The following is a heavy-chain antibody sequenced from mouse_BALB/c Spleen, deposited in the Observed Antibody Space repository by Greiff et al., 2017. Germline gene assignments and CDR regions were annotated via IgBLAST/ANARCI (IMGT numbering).Heavy chain of an antibody. CDR1: GYTFTSYW. CDR3: ARGGYGKRGNAMDY. CDR2: INPSTGYT. V-gene: IGHV1-7*01. D-gene: IGHD2-1*01. J-gene: IGHJ4*01. Sequence: QVQLKQSGAELAKPGASVKMSCKASGYTFTSYWMHWVKQRPGQGLEWIGYINPSTGYTEYNQKFKDKATLTADKSSSTAYMQLSSLTSEDSAVYYCARGGYGKRGNAMDYWGQGTSVTVSS.